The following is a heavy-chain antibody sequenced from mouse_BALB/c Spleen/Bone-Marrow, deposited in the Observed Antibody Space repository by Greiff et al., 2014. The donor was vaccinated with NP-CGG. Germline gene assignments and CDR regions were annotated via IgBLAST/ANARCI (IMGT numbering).Heavy chain of an antibody. Sequence: VQLQQSGADLVKPGASVKLSCTTSGFNIKDTFMHWGKQRPAQGLEWIGRIDPASGNTKYDPKFQGKATITADTSSNKVSLQLSGLTSEDTAVYYCAHDAPFTYWGQGTLVTVSA. D-gene: IGHD2-3*01. V-gene: IGHV14-3*02. CDR1: GFNIKDTF. J-gene: IGHJ3*01. CDR3: AHDAPFTY. CDR2: IDPASGNT.